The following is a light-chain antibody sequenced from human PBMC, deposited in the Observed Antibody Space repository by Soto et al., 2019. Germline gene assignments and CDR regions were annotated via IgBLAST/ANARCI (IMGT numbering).Light chain of an antibody. V-gene: IGKV4-1*01. J-gene: IGKJ4*01. Sequence: DIVMTQSPHSLAVSLGQPTTINWKSSESGLYISNQKNYLAWYQQKPGQTPKLLLYWASTREYGVPHRFSGSGSGTHFPLTISSLQAEDVAVYYCHPYYSSPATVGGGTQVEIK. CDR2: WAS. CDR1: ESGLYISNQKNY. CDR3: HPYYSSPAT.